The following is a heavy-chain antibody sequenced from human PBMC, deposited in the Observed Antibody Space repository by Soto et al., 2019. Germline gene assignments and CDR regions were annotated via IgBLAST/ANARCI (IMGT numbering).Heavy chain of an antibody. Sequence: QVQLVESGGGVVQPGRSLRLSCAASGFTFSNYGMHWVRQAPGKGLEWVAVISYDGSNKYYVDSVKGRFTISRDNSKNTLYLQMNSLRAEDTAVYYCAKDLMYSYDIEHEGWFDPWGQGTLVTVSS. CDR3: AKDLMYSYDIEHEGWFDP. D-gene: IGHD3-22*01. V-gene: IGHV3-30*18. CDR1: GFTFSNYG. CDR2: ISYDGSNK. J-gene: IGHJ5*02.